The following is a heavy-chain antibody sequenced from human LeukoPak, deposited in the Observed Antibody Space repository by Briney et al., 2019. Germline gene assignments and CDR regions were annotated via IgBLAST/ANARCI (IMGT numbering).Heavy chain of an antibody. CDR3: ARESYSSGWYVVDY. Sequence: SETLSLTCAVSCYSISSDYYWGWIRQPPGKGLEWIGSIYHSGSTYYNPSLKSRVTISVDTSKNQFSLKLSSVTAADTAVYYCARESYSSGWYVVDYWGQGTLDTVSS. D-gene: IGHD6-19*01. J-gene: IGHJ4*02. CDR1: CYSISSDYY. CDR2: IYHSGST. V-gene: IGHV4-38-2*02.